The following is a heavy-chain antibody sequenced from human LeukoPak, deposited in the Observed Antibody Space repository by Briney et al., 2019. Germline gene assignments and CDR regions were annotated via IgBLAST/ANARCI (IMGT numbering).Heavy chain of an antibody. CDR3: ARVGSGRYALRY. Sequence: ASGKVSCKASGYTVTSYYMHWVRQAPGQGLEWRGIINPSGGSTSYAQKFQGRVTMTRDTSTSTVYMELSSLRSEDTAVYYCARVGSGRYALRYWGQGTLVTVSS. J-gene: IGHJ4*02. CDR2: INPSGGST. V-gene: IGHV1-46*01. D-gene: IGHD6-19*01. CDR1: GYTVTSYY.